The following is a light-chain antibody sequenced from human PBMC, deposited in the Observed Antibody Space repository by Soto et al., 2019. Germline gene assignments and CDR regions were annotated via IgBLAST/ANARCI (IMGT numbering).Light chain of an antibody. V-gene: IGLV2-14*01. CDR1: SSDVGGYNY. CDR2: EVS. CDR3: SSYTSSSTLL. J-gene: IGLJ1*01. Sequence: ALTQPASVSGSPGQSITISCTGTSSDVGGYNYVSWYQQHPGKAPKLMIYEVSNRPSGVSNRFSGSKSGNTATLTISGLQDEEEADYYCSSYTSSSTLLFGTGTKLTVL.